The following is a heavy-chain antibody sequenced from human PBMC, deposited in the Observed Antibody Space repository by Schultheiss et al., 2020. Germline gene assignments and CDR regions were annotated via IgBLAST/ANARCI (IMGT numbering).Heavy chain of an antibody. CDR1: GFTFSNAW. J-gene: IGHJ6*02. V-gene: IGHV3-23*01. D-gene: IGHD2-2*01. Sequence: GESLKISCAASGFTFSNAWMSWVRQAPGKGLEWVSAISGSGGSTYYADSVKGRFTISRDNSKNTLYLQMNSLRAEDTAVYYCAKDPGGVRELGYCSSTSCLGGGRDVWGQGTTVTVSS. CDR3: AKDPGGVRELGYCSSTSCLGGGRDV. CDR2: ISGSGGST.